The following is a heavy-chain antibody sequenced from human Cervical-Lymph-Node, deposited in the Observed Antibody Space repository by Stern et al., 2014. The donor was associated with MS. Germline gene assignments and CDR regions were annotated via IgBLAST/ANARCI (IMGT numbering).Heavy chain of an antibody. CDR3: AKHACTGAACPFDL. CDR2: LYYGGPP. V-gene: IGHV4-39*01. D-gene: IGHD2-8*02. J-gene: IGHJ4*02. CDR1: GDSISSYTHY. Sequence: QLQLQESGPGLVKPSETLSLTCAVSGDSISSYTHYWAWIRQPPGKGLEWIGSLYYGGPPFYNPSLRSPVTIPVDTPKNHFPLGLNSVTAADTAVYYCAKHACTGAACPFDLWGQGTLVTVSS.